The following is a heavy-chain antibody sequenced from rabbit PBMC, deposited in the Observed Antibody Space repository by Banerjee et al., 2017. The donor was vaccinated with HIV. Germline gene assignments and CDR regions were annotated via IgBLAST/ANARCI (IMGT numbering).Heavy chain of an antibody. J-gene: IGHJ4*01. V-gene: IGHV1S40*01. CDR2: IYAGSSDST. CDR1: GFSFSSSYY. Sequence: QSLEESGGDLVKPGASLTLTCTASGFSFSSSYYMCWVRQAPGKGLEWIACIYAGSSDSTYYASWAKGRFTVSRTSSTTVTLQMTSLTAADTATYFCARDRNDADGHATFDLWGQGTLVTVS. D-gene: IGHD6-1*01. CDR3: ARDRNDADGHATFDL.